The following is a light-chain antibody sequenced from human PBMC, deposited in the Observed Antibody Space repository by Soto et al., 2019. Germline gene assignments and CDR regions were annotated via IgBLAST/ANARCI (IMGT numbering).Light chain of an antibody. CDR2: AAS. J-gene: IGKJ4*01. CDR3: QQGASLPLA. CDR1: EYIGTW. V-gene: IGKV1-12*01. Sequence: DIQRTQSPSSVSASVGDTVTINCRASEYIGTWLAWYQKKPGKAPNLLIFAASSLQSGVPTRVSGSGSGTDFTITISILEHEDFATCFCQQGASLPLAFCGGTKVEIK.